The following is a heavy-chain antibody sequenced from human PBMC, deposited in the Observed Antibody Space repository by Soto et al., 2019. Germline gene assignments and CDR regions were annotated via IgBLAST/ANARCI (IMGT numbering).Heavy chain of an antibody. Sequence: SETLSLTCTVSGAAIDSHYWSWIRQPPGKGLEWIGQVFYSGSTNYNPSLKSRVTISINTSTKQFSLKLTSVSAADTAVYYCARSFMVPVEYFDSSGKGTLVTVSS. CDR3: ARSFMVPVEYFDS. CDR2: VFYSGST. D-gene: IGHD3-10*01. CDR1: GAAIDSHY. V-gene: IGHV4-59*11. J-gene: IGHJ4*02.